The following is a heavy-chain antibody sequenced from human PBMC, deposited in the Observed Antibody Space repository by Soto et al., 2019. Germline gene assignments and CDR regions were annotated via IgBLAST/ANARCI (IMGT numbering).Heavy chain of an antibody. J-gene: IGHJ6*02. CDR3: ARGEYSSSSDYYYYGMDV. Sequence: GGSLRLSCAASGFTFSSYWMHWVRQAPGKGLVWVSRINSDGSSTSYADSVKGRFTISRDNAKNTLCLQMNSLRAEDTAVYDCARGEYSSSSDYYYYGMDVWGQGTTVTVSS. V-gene: IGHV3-74*01. D-gene: IGHD6-6*01. CDR2: INSDGSST. CDR1: GFTFSSYW.